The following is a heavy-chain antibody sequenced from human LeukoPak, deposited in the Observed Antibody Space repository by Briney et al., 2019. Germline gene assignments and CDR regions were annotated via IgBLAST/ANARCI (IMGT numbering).Heavy chain of an antibody. Sequence: SETLSLTCTVSGGSISSSSYYWGWIRQPPGKGLEWIGSIYYSRSTYYNPSLKSRVTISVDTSKNQFSLKLSSVTAADTAVYYCASARPYYYGSGSLYWGQGTLVTVSS. CDR1: GGSISSSSYY. CDR2: IYYSRST. CDR3: ASARPYYYGSGSLY. D-gene: IGHD3-10*01. J-gene: IGHJ4*02. V-gene: IGHV4-39*01.